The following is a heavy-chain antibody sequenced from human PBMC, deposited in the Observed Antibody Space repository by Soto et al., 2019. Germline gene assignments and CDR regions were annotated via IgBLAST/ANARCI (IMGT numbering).Heavy chain of an antibody. CDR2: INPILSMS. V-gene: IGHV1-69*02. J-gene: IGHJ4*02. CDR1: GDTFTFYS. Sequence: QVQLVQSGAEVKRPGSSVKVSCKASGDTFTFYSINWVRQAPGLGLEWMGRINPILSMSNYAQRFQGRVTMTADKSTSTSYVELSSLGSEETAIYYCASSYGSGYRAFDYWGQGALVTVSS. CDR3: ASSYGSGYRAFDY. D-gene: IGHD3-10*01.